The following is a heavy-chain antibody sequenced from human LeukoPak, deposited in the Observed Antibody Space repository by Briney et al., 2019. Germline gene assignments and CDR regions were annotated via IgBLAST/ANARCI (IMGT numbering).Heavy chain of an antibody. CDR1: GFTFSSYS. J-gene: IGHJ4*02. V-gene: IGHV3-48*01. Sequence: GGSLRLSCAASGFTFSSYSMNWVRQAPGKGLEWVSYISSSSSTIYYADSVKGRFTISRDNSKNTLYLQMNSLRAEDTAVYYCAKDLGFVDVWGSYRSPFDYWGQGTLVTVSS. CDR3: AKDLGFVDVWGSYRSPFDY. CDR2: ISSSSSTI. D-gene: IGHD3-16*02.